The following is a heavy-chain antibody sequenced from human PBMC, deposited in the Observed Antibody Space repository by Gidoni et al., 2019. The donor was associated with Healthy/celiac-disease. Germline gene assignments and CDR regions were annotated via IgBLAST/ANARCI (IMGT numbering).Heavy chain of an antibody. CDR3: ARVGDGYNSNWFDP. Sequence: QVQLVESGGGLVKPGGSLRLSCAASGFTFSDYYMSWIRQAPGKGLEWVSYISSSSSYTNYADSVKGRFTISRDNAKNSLYLQMNSLRAEDTAVYYCARVGDGYNSNWFDPWGQGTLVTVSS. V-gene: IGHV3-11*06. CDR1: GFTFSDYY. D-gene: IGHD5-12*01. CDR2: ISSSSSYT. J-gene: IGHJ5*02.